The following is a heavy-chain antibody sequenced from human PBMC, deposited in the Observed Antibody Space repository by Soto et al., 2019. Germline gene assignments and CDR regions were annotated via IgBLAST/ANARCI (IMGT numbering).Heavy chain of an antibody. Sequence: GESLKISCAASGFTFSSYAMSWVRQAPGKGLEWVSAISGSGGSTYYADSVKGRFTLARDNSKNTRYLQMNSLRAEDTAVYYCAKVAISGGWSYFDYWGQGTLVNVSS. CDR2: ISGSGGST. D-gene: IGHD6-19*01. CDR3: AKVAISGGWSYFDY. CDR1: GFTFSSYA. J-gene: IGHJ4*02. V-gene: IGHV3-23*01.